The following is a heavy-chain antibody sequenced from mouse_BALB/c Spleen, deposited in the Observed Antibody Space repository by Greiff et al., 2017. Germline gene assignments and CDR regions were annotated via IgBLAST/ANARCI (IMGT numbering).Heavy chain of an antibody. V-gene: IGHV14-3*02. Sequence: VQLQQSGAELVKPGASVTLSCTASGFNIKDTYMHWVKQRPEQGLEWIGRIDPANGNTKYDPKFQGKATITADTSSNTAYLQLSSLTSEDTAVYYCAREGAYYRYTYAMDYWGQGTAVTVSS. CDR3: AREGAYYRYTYAMDY. D-gene: IGHD2-14*01. J-gene: IGHJ4*01. CDR2: IDPANGNT. CDR1: GFNIKDTY.